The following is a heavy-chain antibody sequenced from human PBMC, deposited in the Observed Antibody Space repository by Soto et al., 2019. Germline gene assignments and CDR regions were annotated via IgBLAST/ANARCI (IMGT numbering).Heavy chain of an antibody. V-gene: IGHV3-15*01. CDR2: IKSKTDGETT. CDR3: AKDGPYYDFWSGPGMDV. Sequence: EEELVESGGGLVEPGGSLRLSCAASGFSCTDAWMNWVRQAPGKGLEWVGRIKSKTDGETTDYAAPVRGRFTVSRDASTNTLYLQMNSLNTEDTAIYYCAKDGPYYDFWSGPGMDVWGQGTTVTVSS. D-gene: IGHD3-3*01. CDR1: GFSCTDAW. J-gene: IGHJ6*02.